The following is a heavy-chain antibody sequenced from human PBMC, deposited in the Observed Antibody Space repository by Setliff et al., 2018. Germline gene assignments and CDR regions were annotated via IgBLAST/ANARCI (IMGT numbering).Heavy chain of an antibody. Sequence: ASVKVSCKASGYTFTSYGFSWVRQAPGQGLEWMGWISTDDGDTNFAQKFQGRVTLTTDTSTGTAYMELRSLTFDDTAVYYCARDWFCSGGDCSDVFDFWGQGTMVTVS. V-gene: IGHV1-18*01. D-gene: IGHD2-21*02. CDR2: ISTDDGDT. J-gene: IGHJ3*01. CDR1: GYTFTSYG. CDR3: ARDWFCSGGDCSDVFDF.